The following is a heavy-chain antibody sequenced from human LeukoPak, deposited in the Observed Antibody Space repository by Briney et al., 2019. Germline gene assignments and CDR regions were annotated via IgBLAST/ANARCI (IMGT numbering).Heavy chain of an antibody. V-gene: IGHV4-34*01. CDR1: GGSFSGYY. D-gene: IGHD2-15*01. CDR2: INHSGST. Sequence: PSETLSLTCAVYGGSFSGYYWSWIRQPPGKGLERIGEINHSGSTNYNPSLKSRVTISVDTSKNQFSLKLSSVTAADTAVYYCAVGYCSGGSCPSYYYYYGMDVWGQGTTVTVSS. J-gene: IGHJ6*02. CDR3: AVGYCSGGSCPSYYYYYGMDV.